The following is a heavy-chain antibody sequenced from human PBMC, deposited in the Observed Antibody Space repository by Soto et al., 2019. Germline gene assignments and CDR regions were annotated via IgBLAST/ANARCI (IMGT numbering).Heavy chain of an antibody. V-gene: IGHV4-59*01. J-gene: IGHJ6*02. D-gene: IGHD1-1*01. Sequence: SETLSLTCTVSGGSISIYYWSLMLQPPGKGLEWIGYIYHSGSTNYNPSLKSRVTISVDTSKNQFSLKPSSVTAADTAVYYCARENWKVYYYYGMDVWGQGTTVTVSS. CDR1: GGSISIYY. CDR3: ARENWKVYYYYGMDV. CDR2: IYHSGST.